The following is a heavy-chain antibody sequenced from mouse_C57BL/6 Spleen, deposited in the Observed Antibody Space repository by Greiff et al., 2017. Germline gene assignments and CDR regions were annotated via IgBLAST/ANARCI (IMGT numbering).Heavy chain of an antibody. D-gene: IGHD2-4*01. CDR3: ARYDYDGNYYAMDY. Sequence: VQLQQSGAELVRPGTSVKMSCKASGYTFTNYWIGWAKQRPGHGLEWIGDIYPGGGYTNYNEKFKGRATLTADKSSSTAYMQFSSLTSEDSAIYYCARYDYDGNYYAMDYWCQGTSVTVSS. J-gene: IGHJ4*01. V-gene: IGHV1-63*01. CDR2: IYPGGGYT. CDR1: GYTFTNYW.